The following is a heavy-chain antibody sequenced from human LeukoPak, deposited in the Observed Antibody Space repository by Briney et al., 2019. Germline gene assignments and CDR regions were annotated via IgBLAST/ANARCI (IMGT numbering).Heavy chain of an antibody. V-gene: IGHV4-34*01. CDR1: GGSFSNYY. J-gene: IGHJ6*03. Sequence: SETLSLTCAVYGGSFSNYYWSWIRQTPGKGMGWIGEINDSGRTNYNPSLLSRAAVSVDKSKNQFSLRLTSVTATDTAVYYCARRWNYGRNYYIDVWGKGAAVSVSS. CDR3: ARRWNYGRNYYIDV. D-gene: IGHD1-7*01. CDR2: INDSGRT.